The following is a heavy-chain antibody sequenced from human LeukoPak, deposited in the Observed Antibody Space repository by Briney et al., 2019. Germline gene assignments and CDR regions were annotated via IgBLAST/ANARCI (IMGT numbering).Heavy chain of an antibody. D-gene: IGHD6-13*01. CDR1: GFTFSNYW. CDR3: AREISSWYRTEGRFDP. V-gene: IGHV3-7*01. CDR2: IKQDGSEK. Sequence: PGGPLRLSCAASGFTFSNYWMTWVRQAPGKGLEWVANIKQDGSEKYYVDSVRGRFTISRDSAKNSLYLQMNSLRAEDSAVYYCAREISSWYRTEGRFDPWGQGTLVTVSS. J-gene: IGHJ5*02.